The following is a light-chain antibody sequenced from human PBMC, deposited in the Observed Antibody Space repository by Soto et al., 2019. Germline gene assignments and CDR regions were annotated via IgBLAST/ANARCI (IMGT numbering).Light chain of an antibody. J-gene: IGKJ4*01. V-gene: IGKV3D-20*02. CDR1: QRPSNSH. CDR3: QQRDDWVS. CDR2: DTS. Sequence: EIVLTQSPGTLSLSPGERATLSCRASQRPSNSHVAWYLLKPGQAPRLLIFDTSSRATGIPDRFSGSVSGTDFTLTISRLEPEDFAVYYCQQRDDWVSFGGGTKVEIK.